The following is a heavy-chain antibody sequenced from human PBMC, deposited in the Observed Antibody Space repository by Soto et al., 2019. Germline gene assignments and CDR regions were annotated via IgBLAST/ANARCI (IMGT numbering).Heavy chain of an antibody. D-gene: IGHD2-21*01. CDR1: GGSISSGGYS. Sequence: TLSLTCAVSGGSISSGGYSWSWIRQPPGKGLEWIGYIYHSGSTYYNPYLKSRVTISVDRSKNQFSLKLSSVTAADTAVSYRGRGGCRGERYDYWGQGTLVTVYS. V-gene: IGHV4-30-2*01. J-gene: IGHJ4*02. CDR3: GRGGCRGERYDY. CDR2: IYHSGST.